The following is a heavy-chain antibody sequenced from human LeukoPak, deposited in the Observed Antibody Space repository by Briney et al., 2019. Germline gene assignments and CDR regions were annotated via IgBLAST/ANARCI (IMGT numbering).Heavy chain of an antibody. J-gene: IGHJ4*02. CDR2: ISAYNGNT. Sequence: ASVKVSCKASGYTFTSYGISWVRQAPGQALEWMGWISAYNGNTNYAQKLQGRVTMTTDTSTSTAYMELRSLRSDDTAVYYCARVMYYYDSSGYYYDYWGQGTLVTVSS. V-gene: IGHV1-18*01. D-gene: IGHD3-22*01. CDR3: ARVMYYYDSSGYYYDY. CDR1: GYTFTSYG.